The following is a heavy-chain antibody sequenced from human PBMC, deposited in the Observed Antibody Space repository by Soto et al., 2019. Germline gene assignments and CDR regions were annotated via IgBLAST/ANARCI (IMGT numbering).Heavy chain of an antibody. V-gene: IGHV1-8*01. J-gene: IGHJ6*02. CDR3: ASDFWSGYYTYYYYGMDV. CDR2: MNPNSGNT. Sequence: ASVKVSCKASGYTFTSYDINWVRQATGQGLEWVGWMNPNSGNTGYAQKFQGRVTMTRNTSISTAYMELSSLRSEDTAVYYCASDFWSGYYTYYYYGMDVWGQGTTVTVSS. D-gene: IGHD3-3*01. CDR1: GYTFTSYD.